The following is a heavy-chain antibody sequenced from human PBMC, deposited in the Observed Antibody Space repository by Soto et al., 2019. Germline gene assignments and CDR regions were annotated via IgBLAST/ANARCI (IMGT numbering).Heavy chain of an antibody. D-gene: IGHD3-22*01. CDR3: ARDSNYDSSGTPI. V-gene: IGHV1-69*13. J-gene: IGHJ4*02. Sequence: ASVKVSWKACAGTFSSYALSWVRQAPGQGLEWMGGIIPIFGTANYAQKFEGRVTITADESTSTAYMELSSLRSEDTAVYYCARDSNYDSSGTPIWCQGTLVTVSS. CDR2: IIPIFGTA. CDR1: AGTFSSYA.